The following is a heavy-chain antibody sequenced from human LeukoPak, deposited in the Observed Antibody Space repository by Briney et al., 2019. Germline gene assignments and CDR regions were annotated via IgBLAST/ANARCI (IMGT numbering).Heavy chain of an antibody. D-gene: IGHD2-15*01. Sequence: PGGSLRLSCAAPGFTFSSYWMSWVRQAPGKGLEWVSAISGSGGSTYYADSVKGRFTISRDNSKNTLYLQMNSLRAEDTAVYYCAKGDCSGGSCYSGPYYYYGMDVWGQGTTVTVSS. CDR2: ISGSGGST. V-gene: IGHV3-23*01. J-gene: IGHJ6*02. CDR3: AKGDCSGGSCYSGPYYYYGMDV. CDR1: GFTFSSYW.